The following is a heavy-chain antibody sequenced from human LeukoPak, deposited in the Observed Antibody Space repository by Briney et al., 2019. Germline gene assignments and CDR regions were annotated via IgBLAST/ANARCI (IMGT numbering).Heavy chain of an antibody. Sequence: GGSLRLSCAASGFTSSSYAMHWVRQAPGKGLEWVAVISYDGSNKYYADSVKGRFTISRDNSKNTLDLQMSSLRAEDTAVYYCARRGHGYGSPFDYWGQGTLVTVSS. CDR2: ISYDGSNK. CDR3: ARRGHGYGSPFDY. CDR1: GFTSSSYA. V-gene: IGHV3-30*14. D-gene: IGHD5-18*01. J-gene: IGHJ4*02.